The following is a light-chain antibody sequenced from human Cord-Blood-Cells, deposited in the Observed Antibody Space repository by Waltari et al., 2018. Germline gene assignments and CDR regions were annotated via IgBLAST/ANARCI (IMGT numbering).Light chain of an antibody. CDR2: KDS. J-gene: IGLJ2*01. CDR3: QSADSSGTYVV. V-gene: IGLV3-25*03. CDR1: ALPKQY. Sequence: SYELTQPPSVSVSPGQRARITCSGDALPKQYVYWYQQKPGQAPVLVIYKDSGRPSGIPERFSGSSSGTTVTLTISGVQAEDEADYYCQSADSSGTYVVFGGGTKLTVL.